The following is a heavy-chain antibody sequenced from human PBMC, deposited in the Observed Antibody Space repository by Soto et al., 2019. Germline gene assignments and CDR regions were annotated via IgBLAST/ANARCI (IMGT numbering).Heavy chain of an antibody. CDR1: GGSISSSSYY. CDR3: ASSDGGATIDY. V-gene: IGHV4-39*01. Sequence: QLQLQESGPGLVKPSETLSLTCSVSGGSISSSSYYWGWIRQPPGKGLQWIGTIYYSGSTYYNPSRKTRVTISVDTSKNQFSPKLRSVTAADTAVYYCASSDGGATIDYWGQGALVTVSS. D-gene: IGHD3-10*01. J-gene: IGHJ4*02. CDR2: IYYSGST.